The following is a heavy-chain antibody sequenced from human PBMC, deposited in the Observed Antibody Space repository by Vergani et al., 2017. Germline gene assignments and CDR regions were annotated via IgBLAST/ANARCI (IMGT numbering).Heavy chain of an antibody. V-gene: IGHV3-21*02. D-gene: IGHD3-3*01. CDR3: VREETFYDSVSDYLAGYFDH. J-gene: IGHJ4*02. CDR2: ISGRSSYV. Sequence: EVQVVQSGGGLVKPGGSLRLSCETSGFIISDYNLNWVRQAPGSGLEWVASISGRSSYVNYAVSVKGRFTISRDNAKNSLFLQMNSLRAEDTAVYYCVREETFYDSVSDYLAGYFDHWGQGALVTVSS. CDR1: GFIISDYN.